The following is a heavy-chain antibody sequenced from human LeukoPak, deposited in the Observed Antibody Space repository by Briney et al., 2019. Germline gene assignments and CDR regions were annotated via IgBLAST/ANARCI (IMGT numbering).Heavy chain of an antibody. V-gene: IGHV3-23*01. CDR2: ISGSGGST. Sequence: GGSLRLSCAASGFTFSNAWMSWVRQAPGKGLEWVSAISGSGGSTYYADSVKGRFTISRDNSKNTLYLQMNSLRAEDTAVYYCAKARCGSSSCPTKPLQLWLLFDYWGQGTLVTVSS. CDR3: AKARCGSSSCPTKPLQLWLLFDY. D-gene: IGHD5-18*01. CDR1: GFTFSNAW. J-gene: IGHJ4*02.